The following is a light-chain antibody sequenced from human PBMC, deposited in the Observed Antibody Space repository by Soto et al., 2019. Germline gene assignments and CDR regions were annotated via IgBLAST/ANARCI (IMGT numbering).Light chain of an antibody. V-gene: IGKV3-15*01. CDR1: QSVSSN. CDR3: QQYKKWPPWT. CDR2: GAS. Sequence: EIVMTQSPATLSVSPGERATLSCRASQSVSSNLAWYQQKPGQAPRLLIYGASTRATGIPARFSGSGSGTEFNLTISSLQSEDFAVYYCQQYKKWPPWTFGQGTKLEIQ. J-gene: IGKJ1*01.